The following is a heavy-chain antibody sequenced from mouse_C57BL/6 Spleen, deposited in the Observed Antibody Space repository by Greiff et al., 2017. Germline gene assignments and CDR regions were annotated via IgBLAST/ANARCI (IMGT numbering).Heavy chain of an antibody. Sequence: EVKLMESGGGLVKPGGSLKLSCAASGFTFSDYGMHWVRQAPEKGLEWVAYISSGSSTIYYADTVKGRFTISRDNAKNTLFLQVTSLRSEDTAMYYCARTAITTVVAKYFDVWGTGTTVTVSS. CDR1: GFTFSDYG. D-gene: IGHD1-1*01. J-gene: IGHJ1*03. V-gene: IGHV5-17*01. CDR2: ISSGSSTI. CDR3: ARTAITTVVAKYFDV.